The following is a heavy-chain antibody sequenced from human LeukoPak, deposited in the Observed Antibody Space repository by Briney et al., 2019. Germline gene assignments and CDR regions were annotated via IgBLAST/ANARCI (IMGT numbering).Heavy chain of an antibody. J-gene: IGHJ6*02. V-gene: IGHV3-23*01. Sequence: PGGSLRLSCAASGFTFNTYAMNWVRQTPGKGLEWVSLIGGSGDNTKYADAVKGRFTISRDNSENTLFLQMNSLRAEDTAVYYCAKDLWRVVVVPAAMPFYYYGMDVWGQGTTVTVSS. CDR2: IGGSGDNT. CDR3: AKDLWRVVVVPAAMPFYYYGMDV. D-gene: IGHD2-2*01. CDR1: GFTFNTYA.